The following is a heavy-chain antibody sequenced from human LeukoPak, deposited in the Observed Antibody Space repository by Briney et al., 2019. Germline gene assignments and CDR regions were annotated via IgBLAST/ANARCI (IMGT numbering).Heavy chain of an antibody. CDR3: AASDYFHH. V-gene: IGHV3-23*01. CDR2: ISGSGGST. CDR1: GFSFSSYG. Sequence: PGGSLRLSCATSGFSFSSYGMHWVRQAPGQGLEWVSAISGSGGSTYYADSVKGRFTISRDNSKNTLYLQMNSLRAEDTAVYYCAASDYFHHWGQGTLVTVSS. D-gene: IGHD6-6*01. J-gene: IGHJ4*02.